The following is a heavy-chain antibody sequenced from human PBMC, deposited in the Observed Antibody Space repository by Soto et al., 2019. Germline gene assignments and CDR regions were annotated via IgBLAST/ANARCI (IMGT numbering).Heavy chain of an antibody. CDR1: GYTFTSYY. CDR2: INPSGGST. CDR3: AGPATIHNWNDQVDAFDI. D-gene: IGHD1-20*01. V-gene: IGHV1-46*03. J-gene: IGHJ3*02. Sequence: GASVKVSCKASGYTFTSYYMHWVRQAPGQGLEWMGIINPSGGSTSYAQKFQGRVTMTRDTSTSTVYMELSSLRSEDTAVYYCAGPATIHNWNDQVDAFDIWGQGTMVTVSS.